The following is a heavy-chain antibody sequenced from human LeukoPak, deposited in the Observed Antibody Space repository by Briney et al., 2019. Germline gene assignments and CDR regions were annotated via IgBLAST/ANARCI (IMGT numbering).Heavy chain of an antibody. V-gene: IGHV1-69*05. CDR2: IIPIFGTA. CDR3: ARGPYCSSTSCRYYYYYMDV. CDR1: GGTFSSYA. D-gene: IGHD2-2*01. Sequence: SVKVSCKASGGTFSSYAISWVRQAPGQGLEWMGGIIPIFGTANYAQKFQGRVTITTDESTSTAYMELSSLRSEDTAMYYCARGPYCSSTSCRYYYYYMDVWGKGTTVTVSS. J-gene: IGHJ6*03.